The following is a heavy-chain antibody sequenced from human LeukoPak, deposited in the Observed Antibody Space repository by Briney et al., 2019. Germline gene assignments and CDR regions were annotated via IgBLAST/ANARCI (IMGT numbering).Heavy chain of an antibody. Sequence: GGSLRLSCAASGFTFSSYAMSWVRQAPGKGLEWVSAISGSGGSTYYADSVKGRFAISRDNSKNTLNLQMNSLRAEDTAVYYCAKDFGLIAAAGTFDYWGQGTLVTVSS. CDR2: ISGSGGST. V-gene: IGHV3-23*01. CDR3: AKDFGLIAAAGTFDY. CDR1: GFTFSSYA. D-gene: IGHD6-13*01. J-gene: IGHJ4*02.